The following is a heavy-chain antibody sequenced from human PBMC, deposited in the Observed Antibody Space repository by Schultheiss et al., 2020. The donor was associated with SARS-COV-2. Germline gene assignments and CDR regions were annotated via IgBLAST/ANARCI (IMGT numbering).Heavy chain of an antibody. CDR2: VYYTGST. CDR1: GGSISNYY. J-gene: IGHJ6*03. D-gene: IGHD2-2*01. V-gene: IGHV4-59*01. CDR3: ARDFNRYCTSTSCDKGYFYSYMDV. Sequence: SQTLSLTCTVSGGSISNYYWSWIRQPPGKGLEWIGYVYYTGSTKYNPSLKSRVTISIDTSKNQFSLKLSSVTDADTAVYFCARDFNRYCTSTSCDKGYFYSYMDVWGKGTTVTVSS.